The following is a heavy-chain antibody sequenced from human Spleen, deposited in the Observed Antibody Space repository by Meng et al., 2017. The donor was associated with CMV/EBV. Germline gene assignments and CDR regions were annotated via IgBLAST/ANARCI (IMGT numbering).Heavy chain of an antibody. J-gene: IGHJ5*02. V-gene: IGHV1-69*05. Sequence: SVKVSCKASGYTFTIYYMHWMRQAPGQGLEWMGGIIPIFGTANYAQKFQGRVTITTDESTSTAYMELSSLRSEDTAVYYCAVAGNNWFDPWGQGTLVTVSS. D-gene: IGHD6-19*01. CDR3: AVAGNNWFDP. CDR2: IIPIFGTA. CDR1: GYTFTIYY.